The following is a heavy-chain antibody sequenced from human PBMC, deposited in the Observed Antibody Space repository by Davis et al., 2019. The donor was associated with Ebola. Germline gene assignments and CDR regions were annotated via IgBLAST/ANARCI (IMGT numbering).Heavy chain of an antibody. J-gene: IGHJ3*02. CDR2: ISAYNGNR. CDR1: PSSFSPSS. CDR3: AANLPPARAFDI. Sequence: AASVKVSCKTSPSSFSPSSIAWVQQAPGQGLEWMGWISAYNGNRNYAQKVQGRVTITRDTSTSTAYMELGSLRFDDTAVYYCAANLPPARAFDIWGQGTMVTVYS. V-gene: IGHV1-18*04.